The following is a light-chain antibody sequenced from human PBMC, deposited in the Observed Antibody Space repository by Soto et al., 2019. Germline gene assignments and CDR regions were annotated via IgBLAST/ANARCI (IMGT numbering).Light chain of an antibody. CDR2: EAT. Sequence: SALTQPASVSGSPGQSITISCTGTSSDVGSYNLVSWYQQHPGKAPKLMIYEATKRPSGVSNRFSGSKSGNTASLTISGLQAEDEADYHCCSYAGSSTYVFGTGTKVTVL. CDR1: SSDVGSYNL. J-gene: IGLJ1*01. V-gene: IGLV2-23*01. CDR3: CSYAGSSTYV.